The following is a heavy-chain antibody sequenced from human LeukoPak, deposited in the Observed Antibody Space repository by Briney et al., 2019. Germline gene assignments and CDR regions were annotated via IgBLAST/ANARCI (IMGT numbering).Heavy chain of an antibody. Sequence: GGSLRLSCAASAFTFSSYSMNWVRQPPGKGLEWVSYISSSGSTIYYADSVKGRFTISRDNAKNSLYLQMNSLRAEDTAVYYCAELGITMIGGVWGKGTTVTISS. V-gene: IGHV3-48*04. D-gene: IGHD3-10*02. J-gene: IGHJ6*04. CDR2: ISSSGSTI. CDR1: AFTFSSYS. CDR3: AELGITMIGGV.